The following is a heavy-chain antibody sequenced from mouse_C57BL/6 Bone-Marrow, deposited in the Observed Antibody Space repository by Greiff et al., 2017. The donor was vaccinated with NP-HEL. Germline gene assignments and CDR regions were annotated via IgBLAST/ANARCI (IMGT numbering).Heavy chain of an antibody. CDR2: IDPENGDP. V-gene: IGHV14-4*01. J-gene: IGHJ2*01. Sequence: EVQVVESGAELVRPGASVKLSCTASGFNIKDDYMHWVKQRPEQGLEWIGWIDPENGDPEYASKFQGKATITADTSSNTAYLQLSSLTSEDTAVYYCTTLFDYWGQGTTLTVSS. CDR1: GFNIKDDY. CDR3: TTLFDY.